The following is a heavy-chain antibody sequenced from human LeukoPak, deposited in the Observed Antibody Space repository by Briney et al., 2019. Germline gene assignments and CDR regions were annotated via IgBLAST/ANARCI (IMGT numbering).Heavy chain of an antibody. CDR2: ISIGSSYT. V-gene: IGHV3-11*06. CDR3: ATTSIAAAVPGCFDY. D-gene: IGHD6-13*01. J-gene: IGHJ4*02. Sequence: KPGGSLRLSCAASGLTFSDYYMSWLRQAPGKGLEWVSYISIGSSYTNYADSVKGRFTISRDNAKNSLYLQMNSLRAEDTAVYYCATTSIAAAVPGCFDYWGQGTLVTVSS. CDR1: GLTFSDYY.